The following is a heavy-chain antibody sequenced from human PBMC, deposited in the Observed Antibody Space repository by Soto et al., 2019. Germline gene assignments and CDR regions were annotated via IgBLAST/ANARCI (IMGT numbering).Heavy chain of an antibody. J-gene: IGHJ4*02. V-gene: IGHV1-2*02. Sequence: AAGKVSCKASGCTFNGYYTHWGRHAPGQGLEWMGWINPTTGGTNFEEKFQGRLTMTRDTSISTAFMELSRLTSDDTAVYYCTRKVATFNFDSWGQGTQVTVSS. D-gene: IGHD5-12*01. CDR1: GCTFNGYY. CDR3: TRKVATFNFDS. CDR2: INPTTGGT.